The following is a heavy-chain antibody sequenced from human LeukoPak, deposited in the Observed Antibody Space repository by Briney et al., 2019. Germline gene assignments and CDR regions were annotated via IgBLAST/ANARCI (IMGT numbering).Heavy chain of an antibody. CDR3: ARGGMTMNWFDP. J-gene: IGHJ5*02. Sequence: SQTLSLTCAVSGGSISSGGYSWSWIRQPPGKGLEWIGYIYYSGSTYYNPSLKSRVTISVDTSKNQFSLKLSSVTAADTAVYYCARGGMTMNWFDPWGQGTLVTVSS. D-gene: IGHD4/OR15-4a*01. CDR2: IYYSGST. V-gene: IGHV4-30-4*07. CDR1: GGSISSGGYS.